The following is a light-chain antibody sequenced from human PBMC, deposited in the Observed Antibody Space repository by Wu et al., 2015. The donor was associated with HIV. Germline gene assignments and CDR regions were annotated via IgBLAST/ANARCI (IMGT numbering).Light chain of an antibody. V-gene: IGKV3-15*01. CDR1: QSVSSN. J-gene: IGKJ1*01. Sequence: EIVMTQSPATLSVSPGERATLSCRASQSVSSNLAWYQQKPGQAPRLLIYDASTRATGIPGRFSGSGFGTEFTLTISSLQSEDFAVYSCQQYNNWPSFGQGTKVEMK. CDR3: QQYNNWPS. CDR2: DAS.